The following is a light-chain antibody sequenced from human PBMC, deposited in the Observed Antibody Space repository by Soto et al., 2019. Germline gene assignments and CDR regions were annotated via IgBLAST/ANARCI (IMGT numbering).Light chain of an antibody. Sequence: DIQMTQSPSALSASVGDRVTIPCRVSQSMFTYLNWYQQKPGKAPKLLIYAASSLQSGVPSRFSGSGSGTDFTLTIISLQPEDSATYYCQQSYNNQLTVGGGTKVDIK. V-gene: IGKV1-39*01. CDR3: QQSYNNQLT. CDR2: AAS. CDR1: QSMFTY. J-gene: IGKJ4*01.